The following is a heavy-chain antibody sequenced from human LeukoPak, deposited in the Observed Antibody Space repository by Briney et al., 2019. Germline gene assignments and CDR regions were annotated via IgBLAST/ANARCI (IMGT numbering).Heavy chain of an antibody. Sequence: SETLSLTCTVSGGSISYYYWSWIRQPPGKGLEWIGYIYYSGSTNYNPSLKSRVTISVDTSKTQFSLKLSSVTAADTAVYYCARADVPAAVMDVWGQGTTVTVSS. V-gene: IGHV4-59*01. J-gene: IGHJ6*02. CDR3: ARADVPAAVMDV. CDR1: GGSISYYY. D-gene: IGHD2-2*01. CDR2: IYYSGST.